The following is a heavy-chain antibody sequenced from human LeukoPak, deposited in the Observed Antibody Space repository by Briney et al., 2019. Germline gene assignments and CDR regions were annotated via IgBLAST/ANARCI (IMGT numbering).Heavy chain of an antibody. CDR2: IYHSGGT. CDR3: AREQGQLRFIDY. J-gene: IGHJ4*02. V-gene: IGHV4-59*01. CDR1: GASISSYY. Sequence: SETLSLTCTVSGASISSYYWSWIRQPPGKGLEWVGYIYHSGGTDYNPSLKSRVAISLDASKNQFSLKLSSVTAADTAVYYCAREQGQLRFIDYWGQGTLVTVSS. D-gene: IGHD5-12*01.